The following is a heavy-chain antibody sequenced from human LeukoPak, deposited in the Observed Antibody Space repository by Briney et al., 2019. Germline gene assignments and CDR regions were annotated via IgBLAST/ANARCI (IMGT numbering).Heavy chain of an antibody. CDR3: ARREGTMGRAFDI. J-gene: IGHJ3*02. CDR1: GGSFSGYY. D-gene: IGHD3-10*01. Sequence: SETLSLTCAIYGGSFSGYYWSWIRQPPGKGLEWIGEIHHSGSIKYNPSLKSRVTISVDTSKNQFSLKLSSVTAADTAVYYCARREGTMGRAFDIWGQGTMVTVSS. V-gene: IGHV4-34*01. CDR2: IHHSGSI.